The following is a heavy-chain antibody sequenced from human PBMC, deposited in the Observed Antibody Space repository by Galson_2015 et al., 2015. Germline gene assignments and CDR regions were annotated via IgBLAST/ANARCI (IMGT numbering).Heavy chain of an antibody. D-gene: IGHD3-9*01. CDR2: INWNGGST. V-gene: IGHV3-20*04. CDR1: GFTFDDYG. Sequence: SLRLSCAASGFTFDDYGMSWVRQAPGKGLEWVSGINWNGGSTGYADSVKGRFTISRGNAKNSLYLQMNSLRAEDTALYYCARTHFDWLSLYFDYWGQGTLVTVSS. CDR3: ARTHFDWLSLYFDY. J-gene: IGHJ4*02.